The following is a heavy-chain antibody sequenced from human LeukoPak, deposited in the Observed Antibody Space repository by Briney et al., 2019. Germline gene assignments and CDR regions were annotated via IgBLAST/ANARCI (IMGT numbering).Heavy chain of an antibody. CDR1: GFTVSSHY. Sequence: GGSLRLSCAASGFTVSSHYISWVRQAPGKGLEWVSLIYGGGSTYYADSVKGRFTISRDNSKNTLYLQMNSLRAEDTAVYYCARDRPYYDKGDMDVWGQGTMVTVSS. CDR3: ARDRPYYDKGDMDV. J-gene: IGHJ6*02. V-gene: IGHV3-53*01. D-gene: IGHD3-16*01. CDR2: IYGGGST.